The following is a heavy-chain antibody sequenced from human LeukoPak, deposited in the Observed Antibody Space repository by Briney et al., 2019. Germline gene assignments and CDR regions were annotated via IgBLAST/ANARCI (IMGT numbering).Heavy chain of an antibody. D-gene: IGHD4-17*01. Sequence: SETLSLTCTVSGGSISSSSYYWGWIRQPPGKGLEWIGSIYYSGITYYNPSLKSRVTISVDTSKNQFSLKLSSVTAADTAVYYCARLEGVDYGEIDYWGQGTLVTVSS. CDR2: IYYSGIT. J-gene: IGHJ4*02. CDR1: GGSISSSSYY. V-gene: IGHV4-39*01. CDR3: ARLEGVDYGEIDY.